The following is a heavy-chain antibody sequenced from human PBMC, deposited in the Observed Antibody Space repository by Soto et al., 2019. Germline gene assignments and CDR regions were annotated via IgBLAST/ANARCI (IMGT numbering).Heavy chain of an antibody. J-gene: IGHJ5*01. CDR3: ARGVSVGVRGVFITFRTSPPFHS. Sequence: QVQLQQWGAGLLKPSETLSLTCAVYGGSFSGYYWSWIRQPPGKGLEWIGEINHSGSTNYNPSLKLGATISVDTSMNQFPRMVAFGPAGETVVFYWARGVSVGVRGVFITFRTSPPFHSGGKGPLVPV. CDR1: GGSFSGYY. V-gene: IGHV4-34*01. CDR2: INHSGST. D-gene: IGHD3-10*01.